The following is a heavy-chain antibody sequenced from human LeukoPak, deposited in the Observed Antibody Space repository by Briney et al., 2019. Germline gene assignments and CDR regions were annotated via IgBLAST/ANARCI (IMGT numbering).Heavy chain of an antibody. V-gene: IGHV3-11*06. J-gene: IGHJ4*02. CDR2: ISSSSSYT. D-gene: IGHD5-12*01. CDR1: GFTFSDYY. CDR3: ARLGWATAPLDY. Sequence: PGGSLRLSCAASGFTFSDYYMSWIRQAPGKGLEWVSYISSSSSYTNYADSEKGRFTISRDNAKNSLYLQMNSLRAEDTAVYYCARLGWATAPLDYWGQGTLVTVSS.